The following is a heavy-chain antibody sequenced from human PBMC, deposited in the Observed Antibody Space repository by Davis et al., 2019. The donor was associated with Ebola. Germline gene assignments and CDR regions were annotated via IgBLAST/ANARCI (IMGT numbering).Heavy chain of an antibody. V-gene: IGHV4-31*03. CDR3: VRGDGRFDY. Sequence: MPSETLSLTCTVSGGSISSGGYYWSWIRQHPGKGLEWIGYIYYSGSTYYNPSLKSRVTISIDTSKNQFSLKLSSVTAADTAVYYCVRGDGRFDYWGQGALVTVSS. CDR1: GGSISSGGYY. J-gene: IGHJ4*02. CDR2: IYYSGST. D-gene: IGHD5-24*01.